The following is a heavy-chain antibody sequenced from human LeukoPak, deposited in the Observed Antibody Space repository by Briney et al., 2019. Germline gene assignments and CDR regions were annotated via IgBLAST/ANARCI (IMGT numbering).Heavy chain of an antibody. D-gene: IGHD2-2*02. CDR2: INSDGSST. V-gene: IGHV3-74*01. CDR1: GFTFSSYW. Sequence: PGGSLRLSFAASGFTFSSYWMHWVCQAPGKGLVWVSRINSDGSSTSYADSVKGRFTISRDNAKNTLYLQMNRLRAEDTAVYYCARGTGYCSSTSCYSWFDPWGQGTLVTVSS. J-gene: IGHJ5*02. CDR3: ARGTGYCSSTSCYSWFDP.